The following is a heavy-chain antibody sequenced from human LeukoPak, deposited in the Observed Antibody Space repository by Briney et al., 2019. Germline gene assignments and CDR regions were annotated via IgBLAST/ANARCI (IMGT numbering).Heavy chain of an antibody. CDR1: GFTVSSNY. D-gene: IGHD5-18*01. CDR3: ARGVRGYSHGSRFDY. V-gene: IGHV3-53*01. CDR2: IYDGGRT. J-gene: IGHJ4*02. Sequence: GGSLRLSCAASGFTVSSNYMSWVRQAPGKGLEGVSIIYDGGRTNYADSVKGRFTISRDNSKNTLYLQMNSLRAEDTAVYYCARGVRGYSHGSRFDYWGQGTLVTVSS.